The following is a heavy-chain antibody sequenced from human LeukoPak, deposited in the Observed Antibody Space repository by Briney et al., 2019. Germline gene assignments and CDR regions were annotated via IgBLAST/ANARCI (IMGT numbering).Heavy chain of an antibody. J-gene: IGHJ3*02. CDR2: IYTSGST. V-gene: IGHV4-4*07. CDR3: ARDGSLSIFGVVYDAFDI. Sequence: PSETLSLTCTVSGGSISSYYWSWIRQPAGKGLEWIGRIYTSGSTNYNPSLKSRLTISLDKSKNHFSLKLSSLTAADTAVYYCARDGSLSIFGVVYDAFDIWGQGTMVTVSS. D-gene: IGHD3-3*01. CDR1: GGSISSYY.